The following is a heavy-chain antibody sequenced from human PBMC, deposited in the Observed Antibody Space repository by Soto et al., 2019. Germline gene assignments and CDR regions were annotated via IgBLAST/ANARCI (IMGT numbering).Heavy chain of an antibody. J-gene: IGHJ3*02. Sequence: QVQLQESGPGLVKPSGTLSLTCAVSGGSISSSNWWSWVRQPPGKGLEWIGEIYHSGSTNYNPSLKSRVTISVDKSKNQFSLKLSSVTAADTDVYYCARYPTYYYDSSGSHRAFDIWGQGTMVTVSS. V-gene: IGHV4-4*02. CDR3: ARYPTYYYDSSGSHRAFDI. D-gene: IGHD3-22*01. CDR1: GGSISSSNW. CDR2: IYHSGST.